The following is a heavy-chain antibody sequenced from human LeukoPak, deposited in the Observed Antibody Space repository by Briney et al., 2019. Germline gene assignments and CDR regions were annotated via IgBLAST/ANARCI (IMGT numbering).Heavy chain of an antibody. CDR3: ARHGTSSYYYYAMDV. J-gene: IGHJ6*02. Sequence: SETLSLTCTVSGGSISSYYWSWIRQPPGKRLEWIGSIYYSANTNYNPSLKSRVTISVDTSKNQFSLRLSTVTAADTAVYYCARHGTSSYYYYAMDVWGQGTTVTVSS. V-gene: IGHV4-59*08. D-gene: IGHD1-1*01. CDR1: GGSISSYY. CDR2: IYYSANT.